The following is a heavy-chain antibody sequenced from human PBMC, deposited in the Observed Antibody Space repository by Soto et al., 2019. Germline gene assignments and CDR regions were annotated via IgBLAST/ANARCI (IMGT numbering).Heavy chain of an antibody. CDR1: GFTFGDYA. D-gene: IGHD6-6*01. CDR2: IRSKAYGGTT. J-gene: IGHJ4*02. CDR3: TRDQPQYSRSSAFFDY. Sequence: GGSLRLSCTASGFTFGDYAMSWFRQAPGKGLEWVGFIRSKAYGGTTEYAASVKGRFTISRDDSKSIAYLQMNSLKTEDTAVYYCTRDQPQYSRSSAFFDYWGQGTLVTVSS. V-gene: IGHV3-49*03.